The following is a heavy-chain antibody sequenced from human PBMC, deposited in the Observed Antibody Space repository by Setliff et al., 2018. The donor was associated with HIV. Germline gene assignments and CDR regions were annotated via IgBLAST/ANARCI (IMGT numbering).Heavy chain of an antibody. V-gene: IGHV4-34*01. J-gene: IGHJ5*02. D-gene: IGHD2-2*01. Sequence: SETLSLTCAVYGGSVSGHYWGWFRQPPGKGLEWIGEITPSGDTNYIPSLKSRVTMSLDTSKNQFSLNLNSVTAADTAGYYCARGGTSSNWFRAWGQGTLVTVSS. CDR3: ARGGTSSNWFRA. CDR1: GGSVSGHY. CDR2: ITPSGDT.